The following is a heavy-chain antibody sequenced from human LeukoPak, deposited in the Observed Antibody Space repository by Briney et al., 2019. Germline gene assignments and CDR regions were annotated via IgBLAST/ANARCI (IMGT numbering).Heavy chain of an antibody. CDR3: ARELDSSGFLYYFDY. Sequence: PGGSLRLSCAASGFTLSSRGMHWVRQAPGRGLEWVAVIWYDGSTKYYADSVKGRFTISRDNSKNTLYLQMNSLRAEDTAVYYCARELDSSGFLYYFDYWGQGTLVTVSS. CDR2: IWYDGSTK. D-gene: IGHD6-19*01. V-gene: IGHV3-33*01. CDR1: GFTLSSRG. J-gene: IGHJ4*02.